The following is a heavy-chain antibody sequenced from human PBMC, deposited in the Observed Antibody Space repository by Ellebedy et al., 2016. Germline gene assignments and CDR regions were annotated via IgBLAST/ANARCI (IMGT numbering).Heavy chain of an antibody. J-gene: IGHJ6*02. V-gene: IGHV4-34*01. CDR1: GGSFSGYY. CDR3: ARGYCSGGRCYAYGMDV. D-gene: IGHD2-15*01. CDR2: INHRGST. Sequence: SETLSLTXAVYGGSFSGYYWTWIRQPPGKGLEWIGEINHRGSTNYNPSLKSRVTISVETSKNQFSLKLTSVTAADTAVYYCARGYCSGGRCYAYGMDVWGQGTTVTVSS.